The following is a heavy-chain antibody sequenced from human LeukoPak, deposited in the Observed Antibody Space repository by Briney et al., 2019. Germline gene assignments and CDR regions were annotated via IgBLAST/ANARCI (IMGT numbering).Heavy chain of an antibody. V-gene: IGHV1-8*03. D-gene: IGHD2-2*01. J-gene: IGHJ5*02. CDR2: MNPNSGNT. Sequence: ASVKVSCKASGYTFTSYDINWVRQATGQGLEWMGWMNPNSGNTGYAQKFQGRVTITRNTSISTAYMELSSLRSEDTAVYYCARSYCSSTSCYPRAYWFDPWGQGTLVTVSS. CDR1: GYTFTSYD. CDR3: ARSYCSSTSCYPRAYWFDP.